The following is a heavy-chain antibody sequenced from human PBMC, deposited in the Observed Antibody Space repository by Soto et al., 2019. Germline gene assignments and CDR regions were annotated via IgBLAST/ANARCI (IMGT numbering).Heavy chain of an antibody. D-gene: IGHD5-18*01. V-gene: IGHV4-59*01. CDR2: ISSTGSP. Sequence: SETLSLTCTVPGGSIGAYHWSWIGQPPGKGLEWVGYISSTGSPNYNPSLKSRVTMSLDTSRNQFSLKVNSVTAADTAVYYCARVSPSLGYAVLWGGGTLVTVSS. CDR3: ARVSPSLGYAVL. J-gene: IGHJ4*02. CDR1: GGSIGAYH.